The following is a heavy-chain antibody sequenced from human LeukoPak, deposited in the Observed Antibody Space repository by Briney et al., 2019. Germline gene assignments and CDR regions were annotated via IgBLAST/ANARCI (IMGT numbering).Heavy chain of an antibody. CDR3: AREACSSTSCFLVP. V-gene: IGHV3-74*01. Sequence: GGSLRLSCAASGFTFSSYWMHWVRQAPGKGLVWLSRINSDGSSTSYADSVKGRFTISRDNAKNTLYLQMNSLRAEDTAVYYCAREACSSTSCFLVPWGQGTLVTVSS. CDR1: GFTFSSYW. J-gene: IGHJ5*02. CDR2: INSDGSST. D-gene: IGHD2-2*01.